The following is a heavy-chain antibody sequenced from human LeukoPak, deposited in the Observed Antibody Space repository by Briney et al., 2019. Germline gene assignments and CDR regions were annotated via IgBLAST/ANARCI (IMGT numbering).Heavy chain of an antibody. Sequence: PGGSLRLSCAASGFRFDDYAMHWVRQAPGKGLEWVSLISGDGISTYYADSVKGRSTISRDNGKNSLYLQMNSLRTEDTALYYCAKDIRYYFDYWGQGTLVTVSS. CDR2: ISGDGIST. CDR1: GFRFDDYA. J-gene: IGHJ4*02. D-gene: IGHD2-2*01. V-gene: IGHV3-43*02. CDR3: AKDIRYYFDY.